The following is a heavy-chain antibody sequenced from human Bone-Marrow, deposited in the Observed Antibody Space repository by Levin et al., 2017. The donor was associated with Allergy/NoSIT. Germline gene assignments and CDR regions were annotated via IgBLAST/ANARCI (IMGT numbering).Heavy chain of an antibody. CDR1: GGIFSTYV. Sequence: GGSLRLSRKASGGIFSTYVISWVRQAPGQGLEWMGGIVPIFGTTHYAQKLQGRITITADKSTSTAYMELSRLRSEDTAVYYCAGSSSGTGQFDHWGQGTLVTVSS. CDR3: AGSSSGTGQFDH. V-gene: IGHV1-69*06. D-gene: IGHD6-6*01. J-gene: IGHJ4*02. CDR2: IVPIFGTT.